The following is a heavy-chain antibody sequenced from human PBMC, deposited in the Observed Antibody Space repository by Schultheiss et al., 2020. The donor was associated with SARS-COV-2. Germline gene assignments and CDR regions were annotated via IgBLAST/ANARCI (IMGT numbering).Heavy chain of an antibody. Sequence: SETLSLTCAVYGGSFSGYYWSWIRQHPGKGLEWIGYIYYSGSTYYNPSLKSRVTISVDTSKNQFSLKLSSVTAADTAVYYCARAYRPASTENWYFDLWGRGTLVTVSS. J-gene: IGHJ2*01. CDR1: GGSFSGYY. V-gene: IGHV4-34*01. CDR3: ARAYRPASTENWYFDL. CDR2: IYYSGST.